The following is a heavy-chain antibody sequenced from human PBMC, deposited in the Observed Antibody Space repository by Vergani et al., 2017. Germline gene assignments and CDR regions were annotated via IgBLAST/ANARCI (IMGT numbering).Heavy chain of an antibody. Sequence: QVQLQESGPGLVKPSQTLSLTCTVSGGSISSGGYYWSWIRQHPGKGLEWIGYIYYSGSTYYNPSLKSRVTISVDTSKNQFSLKLSSVTAADTAVYYCARHVGTIFGVEKYWFDPWGQGTLVTVSS. CDR3: ARHVGTIFGVEKYWFDP. V-gene: IGHV4-31*03. J-gene: IGHJ5*02. D-gene: IGHD3-3*01. CDR1: GGSISSGGYY. CDR2: IYYSGST.